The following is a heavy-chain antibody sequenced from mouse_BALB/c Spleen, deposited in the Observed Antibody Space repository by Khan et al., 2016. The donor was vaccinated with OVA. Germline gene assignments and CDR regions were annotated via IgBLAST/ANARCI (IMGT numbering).Heavy chain of an antibody. CDR1: GDSITSGY. CDR2: MIYSGNT. CDR3: ARSAYRYAFAY. D-gene: IGHD2-14*01. Sequence: EVQLQESGPSLVKPSQTLSLTCSVTGDSITSGYWSWIRKFPGNKLEYMGYMIYSGNTYYNPSLKSRISITRHTSKNQYYLQLNSVTTDDTATYYCARSAYRYAFAYWGQGTLVTVSA. J-gene: IGHJ3*01. V-gene: IGHV3-8*02.